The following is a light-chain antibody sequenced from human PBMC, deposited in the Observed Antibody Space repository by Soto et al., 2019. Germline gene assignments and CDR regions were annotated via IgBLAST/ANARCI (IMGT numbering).Light chain of an antibody. J-gene: IGLJ3*02. CDR3: SSYTRSNSLV. Sequence: QSVLTQPPSASGTPGQRVTISCSGRNSNIGSNYVYWYQQVPGTAPKLLIYTNNQRPSGVPDRFSGSKSGSTASLTISGLQAEDEADYYCSSYTRSNSLVFGGGTKVTVL. CDR1: NSNIGSNY. V-gene: IGLV1-47*01. CDR2: TNN.